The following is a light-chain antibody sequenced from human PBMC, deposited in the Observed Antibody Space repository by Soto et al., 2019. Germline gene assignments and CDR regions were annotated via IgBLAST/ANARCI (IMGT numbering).Light chain of an antibody. CDR1: PGISNY. V-gene: IGKV3-20*01. CDR2: DTS. J-gene: IGKJ1*01. CDR3: HHYGSSHPWT. Sequence: GDRVTITGRTSPGISNYLAWYQQKPGKVPSLLIYDTSSRATGIPDRFSGSGSGTDFTLTISSLEPEDFAEYYCHHYGSSHPWTFGHGTKVDI.